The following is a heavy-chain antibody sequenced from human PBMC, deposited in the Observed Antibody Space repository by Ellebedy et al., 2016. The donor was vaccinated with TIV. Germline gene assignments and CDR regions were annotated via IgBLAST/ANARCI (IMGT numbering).Heavy chain of an antibody. CDR3: ARGGGGWYAPTWDA. CDR1: GGSISSYY. V-gene: IGHV4-4*07. J-gene: IGHJ6*02. Sequence: SETLSLTXTVSGGSISSYYWRWLRQPAWKGLSWLGRIYSSGSTSYNPSLKSRVTMSVDTSKNQFSLKLSSVTAADTAVFYCARGGGGWYAPTWDAWGQGTTVTVSS. CDR2: IYSSGST. D-gene: IGHD6-19*01.